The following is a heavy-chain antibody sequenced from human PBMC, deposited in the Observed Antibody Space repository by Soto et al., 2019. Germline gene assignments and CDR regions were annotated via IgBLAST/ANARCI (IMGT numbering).Heavy chain of an antibody. CDR3: AREYDILNWFDP. J-gene: IGHJ5*02. CDR1: GFTFSSYS. V-gene: IGHV3-48*01. CDR2: ISSSSSTI. D-gene: IGHD3-9*01. Sequence: GGSLRLSCAASGFTFSSYSMNWVRQAPGRGLEWVSYISSSSSTIYYADSVKGRFTISRDNAKNSLYLQMNSLRAEDTAVYYCAREYDILNWFDPWGQGTPVTVSS.